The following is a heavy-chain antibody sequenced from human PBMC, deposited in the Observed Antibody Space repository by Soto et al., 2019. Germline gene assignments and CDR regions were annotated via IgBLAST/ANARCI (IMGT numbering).Heavy chain of an antibody. Sequence: QVQLVESGGGVVQPGTSLRLSCEASGFTFSNYGMNWVRQAPGKGLEWVTVIWNDGSHKYYAGSVKGRFTISRDNSKNTVSLQMSSLSIEDTAVYYCARGHYAVALDYWGQGTLVTVTS. V-gene: IGHV3-33*01. CDR2: IWNDGSHK. CDR3: ARGHYAVALDY. CDR1: GFTFSNYG. D-gene: IGHD3-16*01. J-gene: IGHJ4*02.